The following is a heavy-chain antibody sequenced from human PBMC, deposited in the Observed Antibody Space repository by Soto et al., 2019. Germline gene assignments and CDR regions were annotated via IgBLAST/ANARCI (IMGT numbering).Heavy chain of an antibody. D-gene: IGHD5-18*01. CDR2: ISGSGGST. CDR3: AKGSGYSYGYTLWFDP. J-gene: IGHJ5*02. V-gene: IGHV3-23*01. Sequence: GGSLRLSCAASGFTFRSYSMSWVRQAPGKGLEWVSDISGSGGSTYYADSVKGRFIISRGNSKNTLYLQMNRLRAEDTAVYYCAKGSGYSYGYTLWFDPWGQGTLVTVSS. CDR1: GFTFRSYS.